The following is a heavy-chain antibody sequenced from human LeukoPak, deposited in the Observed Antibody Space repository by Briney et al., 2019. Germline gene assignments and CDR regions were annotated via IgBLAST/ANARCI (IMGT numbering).Heavy chain of an antibody. J-gene: IGHJ4*02. CDR1: GGSISRSTNY. CDR2: IYYSGST. Sequence: PSETLSLTCTVSGGSISRSTNYWGWIRQPPGKGLEWIGSIYYSGSTYYNPSLKSRVTISVDASKNQFSPKVSSVTAADTAVYYCARSSYSSNWSKDYWGQGTLVTVSS. CDR3: ARSSYSSNWSKDY. D-gene: IGHD4-23*01. V-gene: IGHV4-39*01.